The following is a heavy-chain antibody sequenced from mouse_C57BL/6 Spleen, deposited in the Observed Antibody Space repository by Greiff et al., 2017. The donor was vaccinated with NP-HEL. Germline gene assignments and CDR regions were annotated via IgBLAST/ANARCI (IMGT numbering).Heavy chain of an antibody. J-gene: IGHJ1*03. D-gene: IGHD1-1*01. V-gene: IGHV1-39*01. CDR1: GYSFTDYN. CDR3: ARSIYYGSSYVGWYFDV. CDR2: IHPNYGTT. Sequence: LVESGASVKISCKASGYSFTDYNMNWVKQSNGQSLEWIGVIHPNYGTTSYNQKFKGKATLTVDQSSSTAYMQLNSLTSEDSAVYYCARSIYYGSSYVGWYFDVWGTGTTVTVSS.